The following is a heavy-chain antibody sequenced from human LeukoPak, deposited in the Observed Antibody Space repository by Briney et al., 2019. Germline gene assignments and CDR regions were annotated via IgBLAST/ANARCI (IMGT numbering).Heavy chain of an antibody. CDR3: AREGSLHDSGDYYLSWFDP. CDR1: GYTFTSYG. J-gene: IGHJ5*02. D-gene: IGHD3-22*01. V-gene: IGHV1-18*01. CDR2: ISAYNGKT. Sequence: EASVKVSCKASGYTFTSYGISWVRQAPGQGLEWMGWISAYNGKTDYAQNLQDRVTMTTDTSTTTAYMELRSLRSDDTAVYYCAREGSLHDSGDYYLSWFDPWGQGTLVTVSS.